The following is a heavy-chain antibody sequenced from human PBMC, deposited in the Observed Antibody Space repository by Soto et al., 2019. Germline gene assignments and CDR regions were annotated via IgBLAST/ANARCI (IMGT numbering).Heavy chain of an antibody. CDR2: IYPGDSDT. D-gene: IGHD6-13*01. V-gene: IGHV5-51*01. Sequence: GESLKISCKGSGYSFTSQWIGWVRQMPGKGLEWMGIIYPGDSDTRYSPSFQGQVTISADKSISTAYLQWSSLKASDTAMYYCARNRPAAAAFMDVWGQGTTVTVSS. CDR1: GYSFTSQW. J-gene: IGHJ6*02. CDR3: ARNRPAAAAFMDV.